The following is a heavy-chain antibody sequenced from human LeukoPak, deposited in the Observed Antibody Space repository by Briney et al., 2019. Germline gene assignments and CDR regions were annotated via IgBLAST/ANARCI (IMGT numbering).Heavy chain of an antibody. CDR2: ISSNGGST. D-gene: IGHD2-8*01. J-gene: IGHJ4*02. CDR3: ARGGLXXYAIDYFDY. CDR1: GFTFSSYA. Sequence: PGGSLRLSCAASGFTFSSYAMHWVRQAPGKGLEYVSAISSNGGSTYYANSVKGRFTISRDNSKNTLYLQMGSLRAEDMAVYYCARGGLXXYAIDYFDYWGQGTLVT. V-gene: IGHV3-64*01.